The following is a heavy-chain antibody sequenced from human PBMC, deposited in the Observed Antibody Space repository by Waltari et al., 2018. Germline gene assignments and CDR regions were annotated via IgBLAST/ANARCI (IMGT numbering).Heavy chain of an antibody. CDR3: ARGADL. CDR2: ISGDGSTI. D-gene: IGHD3-3*01. V-gene: IGHV3-74*01. Sequence: EVQLVESGGGLVQPGGSLRLSCAASGFTLSGTWLHWVRQVPGKGLGWFSRISGDGSTINYADSVNGRFTISRDTAKNTLYLQMNSRRAEDTAGYYFARGADLRGHGILVTVSS. J-gene: IGHJ4*01. CDR1: GFTLSGTW.